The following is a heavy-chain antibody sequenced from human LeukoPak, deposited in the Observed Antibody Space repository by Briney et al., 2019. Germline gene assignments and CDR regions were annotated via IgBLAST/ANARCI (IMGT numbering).Heavy chain of an antibody. CDR2: IYYSGNT. Sequence: PSETLSLTCSVSGGSISSGGYYWSWIWQSPGKGLEWFGNIYYSGNTTYNPSLKSRVTISIDTSRIHFSLHLSSVTAADTAVYYCARTRYSGSHNSAFDLWGQGTVVTVSS. CDR3: ARTRYSGSHNSAFDL. D-gene: IGHD1-26*01. J-gene: IGHJ3*01. CDR1: GGSISSGGYY. V-gene: IGHV4-61*03.